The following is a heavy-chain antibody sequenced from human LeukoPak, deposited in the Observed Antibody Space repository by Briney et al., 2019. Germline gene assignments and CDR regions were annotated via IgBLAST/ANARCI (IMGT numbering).Heavy chain of an antibody. Sequence: GGSLRLSCAASGFRFSGIGMHWVRQAPGKGLDWVAYIRNDGGNKQYADSVKGRFSISRDNTKNTLSLEMNSLRAEDTAVYYCARYDGGSGPFDYWGQGTLVTVSS. CDR1: GFRFSGIG. D-gene: IGHD3-10*01. CDR3: ARYDGGSGPFDY. CDR2: IRNDGGNK. J-gene: IGHJ4*02. V-gene: IGHV3-30*02.